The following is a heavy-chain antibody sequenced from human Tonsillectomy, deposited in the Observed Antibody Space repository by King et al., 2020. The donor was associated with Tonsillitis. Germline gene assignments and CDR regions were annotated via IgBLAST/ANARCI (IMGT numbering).Heavy chain of an antibody. J-gene: IGHJ1*01. V-gene: IGHV3-23*04. CDR3: AKGGDRGVAGITH. D-gene: IGHD6-19*01. CDR2: ISASDGSA. CDR1: GFTFSSYA. Sequence: VQLVESGGGLVQPGGSLRLSCAASGFTFSSYAMSWVRQAPGKGLEWVSVISASDGSAFYADSVKGRFTISRDTSKNTLYLQMNSLRAEDTAVYYCAKGGDRGVAGITHWGQGTLVTVSS.